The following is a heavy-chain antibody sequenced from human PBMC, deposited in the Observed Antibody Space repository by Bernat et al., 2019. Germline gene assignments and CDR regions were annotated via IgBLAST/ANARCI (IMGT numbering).Heavy chain of an antibody. Sequence: QVHLVESGGGVVQPWRSLRLSCAASGFTFGSYGMHWVRQAPGKGLEWVTFILYDGSNQDYADSVKGRFTISRDNAKNTLYLQMNSLRAEDTAVYYCARDSQAARPGWFDPWGQGCLVAVSS. CDR1: GFTFGSYG. CDR3: ARDSQAARPGWFDP. V-gene: IGHV3-33*05. D-gene: IGHD6-6*01. CDR2: ILYDGSNQ. J-gene: IGHJ5*02.